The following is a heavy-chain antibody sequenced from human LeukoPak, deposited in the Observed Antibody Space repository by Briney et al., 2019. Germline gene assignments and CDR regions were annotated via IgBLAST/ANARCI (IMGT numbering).Heavy chain of an antibody. J-gene: IGHJ6*02. V-gene: IGHV1-46*01. CDR1: GYIFTSYY. D-gene: IGHD2-21*02. CDR3: ARERGDRYGMDV. Sequence: ASVKVSCKASGYIFTSYYMHWVRQAPGQGLEWMGMINPSGGSTSYAQKFQGRVTMTRDTSTLTVYSELSSLRSEDTAVYYCARERGDRYGMDVWGQGTTVTVS. CDR2: INPSGGST.